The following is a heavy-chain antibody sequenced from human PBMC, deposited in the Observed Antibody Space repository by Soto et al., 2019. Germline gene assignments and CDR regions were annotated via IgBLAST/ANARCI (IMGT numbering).Heavy chain of an antibody. CDR2: ISGSGGST. J-gene: IGHJ6*02. Sequence: EVQLLESGGGLVQPGGSLRLSCAASGFTFSSYAMSWVRQAPGRGLEWVSAISGSGGSTYYADSVKGRFTISRDNSKNTLYLQMNSLRAEDTAVYYCAKGDYCTNGVCYAPQRGYYYYYGMDVWGQGTTVTVSS. V-gene: IGHV3-23*01. D-gene: IGHD2-8*01. CDR3: AKGDYCTNGVCYAPQRGYYYYYGMDV. CDR1: GFTFSSYA.